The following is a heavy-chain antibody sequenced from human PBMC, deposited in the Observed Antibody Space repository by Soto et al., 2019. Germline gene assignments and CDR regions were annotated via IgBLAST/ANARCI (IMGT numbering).Heavy chain of an antibody. V-gene: IGHV1-18*01. CDR1: GYTFTSYG. J-gene: IGHJ3*02. CDR3: ARDRLRYFDWLLNAFDI. Sequence: QVQLVQSGAEVKKPGASVKVSCKASGYTFTSYGISWVRQAPGQGLEWMGWISAYNGNTNYAQKLQGRVTMTTETSTRTAYMELRSLRSEDTAVYYCARDRLRYFDWLLNAFDIWGQGTMVTVSS. D-gene: IGHD3-9*01. CDR2: ISAYNGNT.